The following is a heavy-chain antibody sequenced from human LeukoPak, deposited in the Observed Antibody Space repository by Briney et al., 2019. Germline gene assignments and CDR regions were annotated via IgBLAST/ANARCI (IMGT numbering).Heavy chain of an antibody. V-gene: IGHV1-2*02. D-gene: IGHD5-24*01. CDR3: AKADGYNCPAY. CDR1: GYTFTGYY. CDR2: IYPNSGDT. Sequence: ASVTVSCKASGYTFTGYYMHWVRQALGQGFEWMGWIYPNSGDTNYAQKFQGRVTLTRDTSISTAYMELSGLRSDDTAVYYCAKADGYNCPAYWGQGTLVTVSS. J-gene: IGHJ4*02.